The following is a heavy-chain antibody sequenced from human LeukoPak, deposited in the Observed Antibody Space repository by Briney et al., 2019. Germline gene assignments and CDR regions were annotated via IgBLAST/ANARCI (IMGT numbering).Heavy chain of an antibody. CDR3: AKSYSGTYLWFFDY. Sequence: PSETLSLTCTVSGDSIFSTTYYWGWIRQPPGKGLERIGSIFHSGSTYYNPSLKSRLTISVDTSKNQLSLRLSSVTAADTAVYYCAKSYSGTYLWFFDYWGQGTLVTVSS. D-gene: IGHD1-26*01. CDR2: IFHSGST. V-gene: IGHV4-39*07. CDR1: GDSIFSTTYY. J-gene: IGHJ4*02.